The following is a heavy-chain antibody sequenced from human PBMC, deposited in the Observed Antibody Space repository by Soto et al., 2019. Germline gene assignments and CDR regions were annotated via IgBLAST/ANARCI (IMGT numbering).Heavy chain of an antibody. J-gene: IGHJ4*02. CDR2: ISGSGGST. D-gene: IGHD3-16*01. CDR1: GFTFSSYA. Sequence: SCAASGFTFSSYAMSWVRQAPGKGLEWVSAISGSGGSTYYADSVKGRFTISRDNSKNTLYLQMNSLRAEDTAVYYCAKNPTTYFDFPSFDYWGQGTLVTVSS. CDR3: AKNPTTYFDFPSFDY. V-gene: IGHV3-23*01.